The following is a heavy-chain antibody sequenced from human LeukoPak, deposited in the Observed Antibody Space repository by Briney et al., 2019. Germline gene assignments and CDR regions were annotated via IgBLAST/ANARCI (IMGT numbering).Heavy chain of an antibody. CDR2: INPSGGTT. Sequence: HGASVKVSCKASGYTFTNYYMHWVRQAPGQGLEWMGIINPSGGTTSYAQKFQGRVTMTRDTSTSTVYMELSSLRSEDTAVYYCARGVEPALDVFDIGGKGKRAPVS. J-gene: IGHJ3*02. CDR3: ARGVEPALDVFDI. V-gene: IGHV1-46*01. CDR1: GYTFTNYY. D-gene: IGHD2-2*01.